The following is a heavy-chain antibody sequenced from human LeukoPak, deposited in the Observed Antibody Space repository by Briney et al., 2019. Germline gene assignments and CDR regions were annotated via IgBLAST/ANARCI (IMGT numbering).Heavy chain of an antibody. J-gene: IGHJ4*02. V-gene: IGHV4-39*01. D-gene: IGHD2-15*01. Sequence: PSETLSLACTVSGGSISSSSYYWGWIRQPPGKGLEWIGSIYYSGSTYYNPSLKSRVTISVDTSKNQSSLKLSSVTAGDTAVYYCARVVAAYFDYWGQGTLVTVSS. CDR1: GGSISSSSYY. CDR2: IYYSGST. CDR3: ARVVAAYFDY.